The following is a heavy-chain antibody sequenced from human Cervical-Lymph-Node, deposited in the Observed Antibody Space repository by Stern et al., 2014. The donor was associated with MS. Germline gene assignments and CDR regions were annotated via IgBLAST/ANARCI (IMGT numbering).Heavy chain of an antibody. Sequence: VQLVESGGGVVQPGGSLRVSCAASGFIFSNYSMHWVRQAPGKGLEWVAFVSNEGSKQFYADSVKGRFTIPRDNATNTLYLQMNSLRPEDTAVYYCGRDTCRGGGCYFRYWGQGILITVSS. D-gene: IGHD2-15*01. CDR2: VSNEGSKQ. CDR1: GFIFSNYS. V-gene: IGHV3-30*14. CDR3: GRDTCRGGGCYFRY. J-gene: IGHJ4*02.